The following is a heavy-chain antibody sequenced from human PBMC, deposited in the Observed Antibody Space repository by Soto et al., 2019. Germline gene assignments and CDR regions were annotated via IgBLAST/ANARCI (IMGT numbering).Heavy chain of an antibody. J-gene: IGHJ6*02. V-gene: IGHV3-30*18. D-gene: IGHD1-26*01. CDR1: GFSISDYG. Sequence: PGGSLRLSCAASGFSISDYGMEWVRQAPGKGLEWVALISYDGSNTYYADSVKGRFTISRDNSKDTLFLQMTGLRREDTAVYYCAKGAGDRLSLGMDVWGPGTTLTVSS. CDR3: AKGAGDRLSLGMDV. CDR2: ISYDGSNT.